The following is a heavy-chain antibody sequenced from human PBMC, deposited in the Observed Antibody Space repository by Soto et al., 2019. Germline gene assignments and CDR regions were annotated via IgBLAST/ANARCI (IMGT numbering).Heavy chain of an antibody. CDR1: GGTFTSFT. Sequence: SVKVSCKASGGTFTSFTLNWVRQAPGQGPEWMGRIIPALGIEDYAPKFQGKVTMTADTSTSTAYMDLRSLRSDDTAVYYCARDQGITTFGVYSMYYNGMDVWGPGTTVTVS. J-gene: IGHJ6*02. CDR2: IIPALGIE. D-gene: IGHD3-3*01. V-gene: IGHV1-69*04. CDR3: ARDQGITTFGVYSMYYNGMDV.